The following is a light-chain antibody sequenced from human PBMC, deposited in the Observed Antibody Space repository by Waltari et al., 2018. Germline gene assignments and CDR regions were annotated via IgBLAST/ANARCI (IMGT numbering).Light chain of an antibody. CDR3: TSYAGSNNVV. CDR2: EVT. J-gene: IGLJ2*01. Sequence: QSALTQPASVSGSPGQSITISCPGLGRDVSTYNYVSWYQHHPGKAPKLTLYEVTKRPSGIPDRFSGSKSGNTASLTISGLQAEDEASYYCTSYAGSNNVVFGGGTKVTVL. CDR1: GRDVSTYNY. V-gene: IGLV2-8*01.